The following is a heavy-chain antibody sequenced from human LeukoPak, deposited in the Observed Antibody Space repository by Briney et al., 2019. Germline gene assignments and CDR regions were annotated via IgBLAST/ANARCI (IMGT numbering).Heavy chain of an antibody. CDR2: IYYSGST. V-gene: IGHV4-59*01. J-gene: IGHJ4*02. D-gene: IGHD5-18*01. Sequence: SETLSLTCTVSGGSISSYYWSWIRQPPGKGLEWIGYIYYSGSTNYNPSLKSRVTISVDASKNQFSLKMSSVTAADTAVYYCASWRRDTAFDYWGQGTLVTVSS. CDR3: ASWRRDTAFDY. CDR1: GGSISSYY.